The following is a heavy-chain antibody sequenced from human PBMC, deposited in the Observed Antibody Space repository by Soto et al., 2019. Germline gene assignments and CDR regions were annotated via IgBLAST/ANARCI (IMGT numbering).Heavy chain of an antibody. V-gene: IGHV3-11*01. D-gene: IGHD6-25*01. CDR2: IGGTSNVI. CDR3: ARVGLSAADFDY. CDR1: GFIFSANY. Sequence: QVQLVESGGALVEPGGSLRLSCEASGFIFSANYMTWIRQAPGTGLEWVSYIGGTSNVIYYADSVKGRFTISRDNAKNSLYLQMNSLRAEDTAVYYCARVGLSAADFDYWGQGAPVTVSS. J-gene: IGHJ4*02.